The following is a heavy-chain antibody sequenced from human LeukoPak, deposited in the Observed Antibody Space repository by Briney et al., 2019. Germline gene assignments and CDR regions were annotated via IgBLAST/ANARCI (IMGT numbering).Heavy chain of an antibody. Sequence: GGSLRLSCAASGFTFSSYAMSWVRQAPGKGQEWVSAISGSGGSTYYADSVKGRFTISRDNSKNTLYLQMNSLRAEDTAVYYCAKDRGGLRRLRNYFDYWGQGTLVTVSS. CDR2: ISGSGGST. V-gene: IGHV3-23*01. J-gene: IGHJ4*02. CDR1: GFTFSSYA. D-gene: IGHD4-23*01. CDR3: AKDRGGLRRLRNYFDY.